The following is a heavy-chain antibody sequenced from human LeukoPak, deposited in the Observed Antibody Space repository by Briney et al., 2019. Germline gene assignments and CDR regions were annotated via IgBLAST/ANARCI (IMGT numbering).Heavy chain of an antibody. CDR3: ARNGYGGDY. J-gene: IGHJ4*02. Sequence: PSETLSLTCAVYGGSFSGYYWSWIRQPPGKGLEWIGEINHSGSTNYNPSLKSRVTISVDTSKNQFSLKLSSVTAADTAVYYCARNGYGGDYWGQGTLATVSS. D-gene: IGHD5-18*01. V-gene: IGHV4-34*01. CDR2: INHSGST. CDR1: GGSFSGYY.